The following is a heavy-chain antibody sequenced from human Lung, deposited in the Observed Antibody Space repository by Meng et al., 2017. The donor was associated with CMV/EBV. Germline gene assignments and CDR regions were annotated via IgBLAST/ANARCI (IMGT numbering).Heavy chain of an antibody. CDR1: GYTFTGYY. CDR3: ARFGEVIDY. Sequence: QAQLVQSGAEVKKPGASVKVSCKTSGYTFTGYYTHWVRQAPGQGLEWMGRINPKSGATDYAQKFQGRVTLTRDTSINTAYMELNRLTSDDTAVYYCARFGEVIDYWGQGTLVTVSS. J-gene: IGHJ4*02. CDR2: INPKSGAT. D-gene: IGHD3-10*01. V-gene: IGHV1-2*06.